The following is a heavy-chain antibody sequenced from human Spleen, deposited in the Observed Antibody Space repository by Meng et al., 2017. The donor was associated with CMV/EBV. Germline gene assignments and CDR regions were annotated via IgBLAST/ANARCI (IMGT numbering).Heavy chain of an antibody. Sequence: GESLKISCAASGFTVSSNYMSWVRQAPGKGLEWVSVIYSGGSTYYADAVKGRFTISRDNSKNTLYLQMNSLRAEDTAVYYCARGPYYYYYGMDVWGQGTTVTVSS. V-gene: IGHV3-66*02. CDR3: ARGPYYYYYGMDV. CDR1: GFTVSSNY. J-gene: IGHJ6*02. CDR2: IYSGGST.